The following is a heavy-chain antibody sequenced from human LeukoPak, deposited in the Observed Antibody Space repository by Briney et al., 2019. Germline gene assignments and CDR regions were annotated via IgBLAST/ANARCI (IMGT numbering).Heavy chain of an antibody. J-gene: IGHJ4*02. V-gene: IGHV4-59*12. Sequence: PSETLSLTCTVSGGSISSYYWSWIRQPPGKGLEWIGYIYYSGSTNYNPSLKSRVTISVDTSKNQFSLKLSSVTAADTAMYYCARGPPPDFDCWGQGTLVTVSS. CDR1: GGSISSYY. CDR3: ARGPPPDFDC. CDR2: IYYSGST.